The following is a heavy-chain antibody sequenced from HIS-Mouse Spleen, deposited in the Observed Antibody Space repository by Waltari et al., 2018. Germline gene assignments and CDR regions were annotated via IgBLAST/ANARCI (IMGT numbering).Heavy chain of an antibody. Sequence: QVQLQESGPGLVKPSETLSLTCTVSGRSISSYYWSWIRQPPGKGLEWIGYIYYSGSTNYNPSLKSRVTISVDTSKNQFSLKLSSVTAADTAVYYCARRLGNDAFDIWGQGTMVTVSS. CDR1: GRSISSYY. CDR2: IYYSGST. V-gene: IGHV4-59*01. D-gene: IGHD7-27*01. CDR3: ARRLGNDAFDI. J-gene: IGHJ3*02.